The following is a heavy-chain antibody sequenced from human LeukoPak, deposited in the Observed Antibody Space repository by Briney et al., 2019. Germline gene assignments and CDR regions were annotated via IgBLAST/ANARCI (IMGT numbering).Heavy chain of an antibody. J-gene: IGHJ4*02. CDR2: ISSSGTYI. Sequence: GGSLRLSCAASGFTFSDYYMSWIRQAPGKGLEWVSSISSSGTYIYYADSVKGRFTISRDSAKNSLYLQMNSLRAEDTAVYYCAKDSGSYEGFDYWGQGTLVTVSS. CDR1: GFTFSDYY. V-gene: IGHV3-11*01. CDR3: AKDSGSYEGFDY. D-gene: IGHD1-26*01.